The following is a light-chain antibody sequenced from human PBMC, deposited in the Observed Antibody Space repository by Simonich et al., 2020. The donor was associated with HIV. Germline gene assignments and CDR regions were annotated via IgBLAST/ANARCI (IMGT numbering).Light chain of an antibody. CDR3: QQRSNWPPIFT. Sequence: EIVLTQSPATLSLSPGERATLSCRASQSVSTYLACYQQKPGQAPRLLIYDASNRATSIPARFSGSGSGTDFTLTIRSLKPEDFAVYYCQQRSNWPPIFTFGPGTKVDI. V-gene: IGKV3-11*01. CDR1: QSVSTY. CDR2: DAS. J-gene: IGKJ3*01.